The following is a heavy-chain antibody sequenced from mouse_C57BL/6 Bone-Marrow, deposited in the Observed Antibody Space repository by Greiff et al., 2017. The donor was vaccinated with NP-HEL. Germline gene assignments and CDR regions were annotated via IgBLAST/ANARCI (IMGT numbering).Heavy chain of an antibody. CDR2: ISSGGSTI. CDR3: ATGYYGSSYGGFAY. Sequence: EVMLVESGGGLVKPGGSLKLSCAASGFTFSDYGMHWVRQAPEKGLEWVAYISSGGSTIYYADTGKGGFTISRDNAKNTLFLQMTSLRSEDTAMYYCATGYYGSSYGGFAYWGQGTLVTVSA. J-gene: IGHJ3*01. D-gene: IGHD1-1*01. V-gene: IGHV5-17*01. CDR1: GFTFSDYG.